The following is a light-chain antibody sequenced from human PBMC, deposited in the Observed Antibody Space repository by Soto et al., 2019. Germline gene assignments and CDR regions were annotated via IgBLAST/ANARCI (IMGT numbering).Light chain of an antibody. CDR2: EGS. CDR3: CSYAGSSTFSV. V-gene: IGLV2-23*03. CDR1: SSDVGSYNL. Sequence: QSVLTQPASVSGSPGQSITISCTGTSSDVGSYNLVSWYQQHPGKAPKLMIYEGSKRPSGVSNRFSGSKSGNTASLPISGLQAEDEADYYCCSYAGSSTFSVFGTGTKLTVL. J-gene: IGLJ1*01.